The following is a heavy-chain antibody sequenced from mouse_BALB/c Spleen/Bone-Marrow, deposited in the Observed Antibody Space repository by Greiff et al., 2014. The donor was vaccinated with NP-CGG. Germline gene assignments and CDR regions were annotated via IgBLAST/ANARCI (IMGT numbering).Heavy chain of an antibody. Sequence: VQLQQSGAELLKPGTSVKLSCKASGYTFTRYWTHWVKQRPGQGLEWIGELNPSNGHTNYNGKFKNKATVTVDKSSSTAYMQLSSLTSEDSAVYYCARMITTRGFDYWGQGTTLTVSS. CDR3: ARMITTRGFDY. D-gene: IGHD2-4*01. J-gene: IGHJ2*01. CDR1: GYTFTRYW. CDR2: LNPSNGHT. V-gene: IGHV1S81*02.